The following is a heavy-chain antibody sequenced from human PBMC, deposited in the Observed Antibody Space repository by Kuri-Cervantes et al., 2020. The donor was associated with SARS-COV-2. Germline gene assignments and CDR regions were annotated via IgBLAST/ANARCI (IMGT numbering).Heavy chain of an antibody. CDR3: ARDSSGWYSSAFDI. D-gene: IGHD6-19*01. Sequence: ASVKVSCKASGYTFTSFYIHWVRQAPGQGLEWMGIIHPTTGDTTYAQKFQGRVTLTRDTSTSTVYMELRSLRAEDTAVYYCARDSSGWYSSAFDIWGQGTMVTVSS. CDR2: IHPTTGDT. J-gene: IGHJ3*02. V-gene: IGHV1-46*01. CDR1: GYTFTSFY.